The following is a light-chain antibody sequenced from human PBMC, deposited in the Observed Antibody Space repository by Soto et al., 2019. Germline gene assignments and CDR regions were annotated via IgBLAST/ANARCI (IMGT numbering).Light chain of an antibody. J-gene: IGKJ4*01. V-gene: IGKV1-9*01. CDR1: QDVSRC. Sequence: ETHLTQAPSFLSAALGDRFSIACRASQDVSRCVGWYEQTAATAPKVLMSPASTFPTGVPSRSRGSRPGTDLPLTLTSLQPEDFHTSYCQPLWTYPLPLGGGTKVHIK. CDR2: PAS. CDR3: QPLWTYPLP.